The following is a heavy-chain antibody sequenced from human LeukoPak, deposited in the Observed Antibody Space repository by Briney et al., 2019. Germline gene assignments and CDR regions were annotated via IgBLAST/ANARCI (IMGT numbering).Heavy chain of an antibody. V-gene: IGHV4-39*07. J-gene: IGHJ4*02. CDR3: ARGGRNKFDY. CDR2: FYYSGSK. Sequence: SETLSLTCTVSSGSISTNNYYWGWIRQPPGKGLEWIGSFYYSGSKYYNPSLKSRVTISVDTSKNQFSLKLSSVTAADTAVYYCARGGRNKFDYWGQGTLVTVSS. D-gene: IGHD1-14*01. CDR1: SGSISTNNYY.